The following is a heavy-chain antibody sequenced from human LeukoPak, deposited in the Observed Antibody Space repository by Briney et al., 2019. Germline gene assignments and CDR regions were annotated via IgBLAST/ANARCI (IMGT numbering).Heavy chain of an antibody. Sequence: GGSLRLSCAASGFTFSSYGMSWVRQAPGKGLEWVSHISGPGTSTYYADSVKGRFTISRDNSENTLYLRMNSLRAEDTAVYYCAKSAGLYGSGTFYSFDSWGQGTLVTVSS. V-gene: IGHV3-23*01. CDR1: GFTFSSYG. J-gene: IGHJ4*02. CDR2: ISGPGTST. CDR3: AKSAGLYGSGTFYSFDS. D-gene: IGHD3-10*01.